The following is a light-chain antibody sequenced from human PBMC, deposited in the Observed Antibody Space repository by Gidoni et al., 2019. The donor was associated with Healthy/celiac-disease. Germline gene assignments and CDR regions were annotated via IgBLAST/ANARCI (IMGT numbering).Light chain of an antibody. Sequence: DIQMTQSPSSLSASVGDRVTITCRASQGISNSLAWYQQKPGKAPKLLLYAASRLESGVPSRFSGRGSGTDYTLTISSLQPEDFATYYCQQYYSTWTFGQGTKVEIK. V-gene: IGKV1-NL1*01. CDR2: AAS. CDR3: QQYYSTWT. CDR1: QGISNS. J-gene: IGKJ1*01.